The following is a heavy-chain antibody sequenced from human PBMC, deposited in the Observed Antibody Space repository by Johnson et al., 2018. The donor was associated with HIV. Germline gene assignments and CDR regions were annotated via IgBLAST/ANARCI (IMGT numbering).Heavy chain of an antibody. CDR3: AKAGGPYYDFWSGIHAFDI. J-gene: IGHJ3*02. D-gene: IGHD3-3*01. CDR2: IWYDGSNK. CDR1: GFSFSSYG. Sequence: VQLVESGGGVVQPGRSLRLSCAASGFSFSSYGMHWVRQAPCKGLEWVANIWYDGSNKYYADSVKGRFTISSDNSKNTLYLQMNNVRAEDTAVHYCAKAGGPYYDFWSGIHAFDIWGQGTMVTVSS. V-gene: IGHV3-33*06.